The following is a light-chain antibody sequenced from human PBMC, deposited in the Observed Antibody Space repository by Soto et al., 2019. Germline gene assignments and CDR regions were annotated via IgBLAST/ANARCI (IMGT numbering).Light chain of an antibody. J-gene: IGKJ2*01. V-gene: IGKV4-1*01. Sequence: DIVMTQSPDSLAVSLGERATINCKSSQSVLYSSNNKNYLAWYQQKPGQPPKLLIYWASTRESGVPDRFSGSGSGTDFTLTISSLHAEDVAIYYCQQYYATPYTFGPGTKLEIK. CDR3: QQYYATPYT. CDR1: QSVLYSSNNKNY. CDR2: WAS.